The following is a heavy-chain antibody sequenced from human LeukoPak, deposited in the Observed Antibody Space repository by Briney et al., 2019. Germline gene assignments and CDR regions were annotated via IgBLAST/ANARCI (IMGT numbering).Heavy chain of an antibody. CDR1: GGSISSGDYY. CDR3: AQTRRSPYCSSTSCYRGEFDY. D-gene: IGHD2-2*01. CDR2: IYYSGST. Sequence: KPSQTLSLTCTVSGGSISSGDYYWSWIRQPPGKGLEWIGYIYYSGSTYYNPSLKSRVTISVDTSKNQFSLKLSSVTAADTAVYYCAQTRRSPYCSSTSCYRGEFDYWGQGTLVTVSS. J-gene: IGHJ4*02. V-gene: IGHV4-30-4*08.